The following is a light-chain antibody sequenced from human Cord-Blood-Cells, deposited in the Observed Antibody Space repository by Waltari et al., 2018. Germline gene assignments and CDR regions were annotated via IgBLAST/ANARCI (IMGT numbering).Light chain of an antibody. Sequence: QSALTQPASVSGSPGQSITISCTGTSSDVGGYNYVSWYQQHPGKAPKLMFYDVSKRPAGVYNRFSGSTSGNTASLTISGLQAEDEADYYCSSYTSSSTFDWVFGGGTKLTVL. V-gene: IGLV2-14*01. CDR1: SSDVGGYNY. CDR2: DVS. CDR3: SSYTSSSTFDWV. J-gene: IGLJ3*02.